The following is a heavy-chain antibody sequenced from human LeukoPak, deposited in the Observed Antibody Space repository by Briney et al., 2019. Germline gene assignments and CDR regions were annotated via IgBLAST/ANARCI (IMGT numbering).Heavy chain of an antibody. CDR3: ARDQNYFDTTTCYGIDY. CDR2: INPISGAT. CDR1: GYSFTGYY. V-gene: IGHV1-2*02. D-gene: IGHD3-22*01. Sequence: ASVKVSCKASGYSFTGYYIHWVRQAPGQGLEWVGWINPISGATNYAQKFQDRVTMTRDTSISTAYMELSRLRSDDTAVYLCARDQNYFDTTTCYGIDYWGQGTLVTVSS. J-gene: IGHJ4*02.